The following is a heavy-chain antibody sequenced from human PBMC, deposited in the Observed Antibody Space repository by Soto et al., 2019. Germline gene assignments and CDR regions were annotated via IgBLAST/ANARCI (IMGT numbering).Heavy chain of an antibody. J-gene: IGHJ6*02. V-gene: IGHV3-11*01. CDR3: SRYRSILWYGRGYQYYGMEV. D-gene: IGHD6-13*01. Sequence: QVQLVESGGGLVKPGGSLRLSCAASGFTSSDSYMSWISEAPGKGLEFISYLGSSGNTIYNADSVRGRFTISRDNAKNSLYLQMYSLSAEDTAFYYCSRYRSILWYGRGYQYYGMEVWGQGSTVTVSS. CDR1: GFTSSDSY. CDR2: LGSSGNTI.